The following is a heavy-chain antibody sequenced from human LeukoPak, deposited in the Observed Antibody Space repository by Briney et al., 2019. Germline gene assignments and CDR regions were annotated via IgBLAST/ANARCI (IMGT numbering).Heavy chain of an antibody. J-gene: IGHJ4*02. Sequence: GGSLRLSCAASGFTFSSYSMNWVRQAPGKGLEWVSYISSSSSTIYYADSVKGRFTISRDNAKNSLYLQMNSLRAEDTAVYYCAHLMISGGVPFDYWGQGTLVTVSS. V-gene: IGHV3-48*04. CDR1: GFTFSSYS. D-gene: IGHD3-16*01. CDR3: AHLMISGGVPFDY. CDR2: ISSSSSTI.